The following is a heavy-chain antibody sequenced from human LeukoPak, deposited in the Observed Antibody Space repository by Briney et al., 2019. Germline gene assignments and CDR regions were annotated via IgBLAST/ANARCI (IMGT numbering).Heavy chain of an antibody. V-gene: IGHV4-34*01. D-gene: IGHD2-2*01. CDR2: INHSGST. CDR3: AREIGYCSSTSCFNWFDP. J-gene: IGHJ5*02. Sequence: PSETLSLTCAVYGGSFSGYYWSWIRQPPGKGLEWIGEINHSGSTNYNPSLKSRVTISVDTSKHQFSLKLSSVTAADTAVYYCAREIGYCSSTSCFNWFDPWGQGTLVTVSS. CDR1: GGSFSGYY.